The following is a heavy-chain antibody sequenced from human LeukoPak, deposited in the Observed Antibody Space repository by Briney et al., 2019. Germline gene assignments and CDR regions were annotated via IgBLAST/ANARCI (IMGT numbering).Heavy chain of an antibody. CDR1: GFTFDDYA. CDR2: ISWNSGSI. J-gene: IGHJ4*02. D-gene: IGHD3-9*01. CDR3: AKDIRDPQAFDWLLSGFDY. Sequence: GGSLRLSCAASGFTFDDYAMHWVRQAPGKGLEWVSGISWNSGSIGYADSVKGRFTISRDNAKNSLYLQMNSLRAEDTALYYCAKDIRDPQAFDWLLSGFDYWGQGTLVTVSS. V-gene: IGHV3-9*01.